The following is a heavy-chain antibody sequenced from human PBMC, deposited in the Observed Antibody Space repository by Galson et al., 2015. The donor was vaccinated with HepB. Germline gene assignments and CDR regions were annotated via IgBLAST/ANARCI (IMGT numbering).Heavy chain of an antibody. CDR3: ARLPDYYDSNAYSDY. V-gene: IGHV3-49*03. CDR1: GFTFSDYA. Sequence: SLRLSCAGSGFTFSDYAINWFRQAPGKGLECVGFIRSIPYGGTTQYAASVKGRFAISRDDSKNIAYLQMNSLKTEDTAVYYCARLPDYYDSNAYSDYWGQGTPVTVSS. D-gene: IGHD3-22*01. CDR2: IRSIPYGGTT. J-gene: IGHJ4*02.